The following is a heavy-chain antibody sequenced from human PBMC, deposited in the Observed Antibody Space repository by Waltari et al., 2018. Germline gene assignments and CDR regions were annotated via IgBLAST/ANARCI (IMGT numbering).Heavy chain of an antibody. V-gene: IGHV1-24*01. Sequence: QVQLVQSGAEVKKPGASVKVSCKVSGYTLTELSMHWVRQAPGKGLEWMGGCGLEDGETMYEQKFQGRVSMTEDTATDTAYRELGSLRSEEPAVNYCALHSSRAFDYWGQGTLVTVSS. J-gene: IGHJ4*02. CDR3: ALHSSRAFDY. D-gene: IGHD6-13*01. CDR2: CGLEDGET. CDR1: GYTLTELS.